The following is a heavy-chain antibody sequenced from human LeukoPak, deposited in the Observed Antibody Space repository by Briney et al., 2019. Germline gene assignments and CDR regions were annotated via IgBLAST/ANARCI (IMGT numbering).Heavy chain of an antibody. J-gene: IGHJ4*02. CDR1: GYTFTSNY. V-gene: IGHV1-46*01. CDR2: IYPRDGST. CDR3: ARDQKGFDY. Sequence: EASVKVSCKASGYTFTSNYIHWVRQAPGQGLEWMGMIYPRDGSTSYAQKFQGRVTVTRDTSTSTVHMELSGLRSEDTAVYYCARDQKGFDYWGQGTLVTVSS.